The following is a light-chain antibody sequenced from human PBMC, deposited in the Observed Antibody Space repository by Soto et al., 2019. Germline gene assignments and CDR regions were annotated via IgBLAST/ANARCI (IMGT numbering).Light chain of an antibody. CDR2: LDRGGSY. CDR3: ETWYSNTHKV. Sequence: QSVLTQSSSASASLGSSVKLTCILSSGHSTYIIARHQQQPGKAPRFLMTLDRGGSYNRGSGVPDRFSGSSSGADRYLTISNHPYEDEGDYYCETWYSNTHKVFGGGTKLTVL. J-gene: IGLJ3*02. CDR1: SGHSTYI. V-gene: IGLV4-60*02.